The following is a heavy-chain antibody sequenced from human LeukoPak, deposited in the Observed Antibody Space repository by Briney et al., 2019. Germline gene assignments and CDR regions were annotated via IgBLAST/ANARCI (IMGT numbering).Heavy chain of an antibody. J-gene: IGHJ4*02. V-gene: IGHV1-69*13. CDR2: IIPIFGTA. D-gene: IGHD3-10*01. CDR3: ARDPLNYGSGSYFDY. CDR1: GGTFSSYA. Sequence: GASVKVSCKASGGTFSSYAISWVRQAPGQGLEWMGGIIPIFGTANYAQKFQGRVTITAGESTSTAYIELSSLRSEDTAVYYCARDPLNYGSGSYFDYWGQGTLVTVSS.